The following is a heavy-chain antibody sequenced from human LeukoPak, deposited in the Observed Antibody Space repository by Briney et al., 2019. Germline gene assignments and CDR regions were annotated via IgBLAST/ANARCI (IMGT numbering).Heavy chain of an antibody. J-gene: IGHJ4*02. D-gene: IGHD1-7*01. CDR3: LSPDLSSELELCPRVDY. V-gene: IGHV3-48*01. Sequence: PGGSLRLSCAASGFTFSSYSMNWVRQAPGKGLEWVSYISSSSSTIYYADSVKGRFTISRDNAKNSLYLQMNSLRAEDTAVYYCLSPDLSSELELCPRVDYWGQGTLVTVSS. CDR1: GFTFSSYS. CDR2: ISSSSSTI.